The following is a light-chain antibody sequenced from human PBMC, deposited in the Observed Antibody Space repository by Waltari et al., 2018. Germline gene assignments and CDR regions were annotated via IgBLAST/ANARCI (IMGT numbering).Light chain of an antibody. J-gene: IGLJ3*02. CDR1: SGHSSNI. CDR2: VNSDGSH. V-gene: IGLV4-69*01. Sequence: QLVLTQSPSASASLGASVKPTCTPSSGHSSNIIAWRQQQPEKGPRYLMKVNSDGSHSKGDGLPDRFSGSSAGAERYLTITSLQAEDEADYYCEAGGHGTWVFGGGTKLTIL. CDR3: EAGGHGTWV.